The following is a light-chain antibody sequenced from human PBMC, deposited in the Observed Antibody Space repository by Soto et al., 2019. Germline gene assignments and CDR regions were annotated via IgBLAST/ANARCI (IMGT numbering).Light chain of an antibody. CDR2: AAS. CDR1: QGISSY. CDR3: QQLNTYPIT. V-gene: IGKV1-9*01. Sequence: NQLAHSPSSLSASFGDRVTITFRASQGISSYLAWYQQSPEKAPKLLIYAASTLQSGVPSRFSGSGSGTDFTLTISSLQPEDSATYYCQQLNTYPITFGQGTRLEIK. J-gene: IGKJ5*01.